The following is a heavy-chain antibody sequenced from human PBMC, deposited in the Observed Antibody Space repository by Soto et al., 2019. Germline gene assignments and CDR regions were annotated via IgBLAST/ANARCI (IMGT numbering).Heavy chain of an antibody. Sequence: GGPLRLSCAASGFTFSSYWMSWVRQAPGKGLEWVANIKQDGSEKYYVDSVKGRFTISRDNAKKSLYLQMNSLRAEDTAVYYCARDLGPYSSGWLNAFDMWGQGTMVTVSS. CDR3: ARDLGPYSSGWLNAFDM. CDR1: GFTFSSYW. J-gene: IGHJ3*02. D-gene: IGHD6-19*01. CDR2: IKQDGSEK. V-gene: IGHV3-7*01.